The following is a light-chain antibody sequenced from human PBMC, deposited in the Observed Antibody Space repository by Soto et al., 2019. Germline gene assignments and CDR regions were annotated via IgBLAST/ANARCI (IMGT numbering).Light chain of an antibody. V-gene: IGLV2-14*03. Sequence: QSVLTQPASVSGSPGQSITISCTGTSSDVGAYNYVSWYQLHPGEAPKLFIYDVTNRPSGVSNRFSGSKSGNTASLTISGLQAEDEAYYYCRSYATNKDVLFGGGTKLTVL. CDR3: RSYATNKDVL. J-gene: IGLJ2*01. CDR2: DVT. CDR1: SSDVGAYNY.